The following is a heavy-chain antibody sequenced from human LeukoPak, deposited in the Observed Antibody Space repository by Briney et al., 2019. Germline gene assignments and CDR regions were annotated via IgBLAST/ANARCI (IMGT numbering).Heavy chain of an antibody. J-gene: IGHJ4*02. Sequence: SETLSLTCAVYGGSFSGYYWSWIRQPPGKGLEWIGSIYYSGSTYYNPSLKSRVTISVDTSKNQFSLKLSSVTAADTAVYYCASRSSGWYFDYWGQGTLVTVSS. V-gene: IGHV4-34*01. CDR3: ASRSSGWYFDY. D-gene: IGHD6-19*01. CDR2: IYYSGST. CDR1: GGSFSGYY.